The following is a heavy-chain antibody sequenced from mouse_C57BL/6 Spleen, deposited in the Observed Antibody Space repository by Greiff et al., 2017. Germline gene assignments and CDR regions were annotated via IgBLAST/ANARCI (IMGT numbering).Heavy chain of an antibody. J-gene: IGHJ2*01. Sequence: QVQLQQPGTELVKPGASVKLSCKASGYTFTSYWMHWVKQRPGQGLEWIGNINPSNGGTNYNETFKSKATLTVDKSSSPVYMQLSSLTSEDSAVYYGARSGISYYSSFCGEGYWGQSTTLTVSS. D-gene: IGHD2-12*01. CDR2: INPSNGGT. CDR1: GYTFTSYW. V-gene: IGHV1-53*01. CDR3: ARSGISYYSSFCGEGY.